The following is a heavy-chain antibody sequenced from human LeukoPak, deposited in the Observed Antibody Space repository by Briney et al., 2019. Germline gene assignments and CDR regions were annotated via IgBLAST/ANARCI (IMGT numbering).Heavy chain of an antibody. Sequence: GGSLRLSCAASGFTFSSYVMTWVRQAPGKGLEWVAAISGSGSTTYSADFAKGRFIISRDNSKNTLYLQMNSLRAEDTAVYYCARRGPDSSGWGPHDAFDIWGQGQWSPSLQ. D-gene: IGHD3-22*01. J-gene: IGHJ3*02. CDR1: GFTFSSYV. CDR2: ISGSGSTT. V-gene: IGHV3-23*01. CDR3: ARRGPDSSGWGPHDAFDI.